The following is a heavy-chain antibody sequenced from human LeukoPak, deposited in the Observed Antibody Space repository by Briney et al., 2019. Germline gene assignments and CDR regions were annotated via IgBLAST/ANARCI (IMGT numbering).Heavy chain of an antibody. Sequence: GESLKISCKGSGYSFTSYWIAWVRQMPGKGLEWMGIIYPGDSDTRYSPSSQGQVTISADKSISTAYLQWSSLKASDTAMYYCATTYGSGSYYNWFDPWGQGTLVTVSS. J-gene: IGHJ5*02. CDR2: IYPGDSDT. CDR3: ATTYGSGSYYNWFDP. CDR1: GYSFTSYW. D-gene: IGHD3-10*01. V-gene: IGHV5-51*01.